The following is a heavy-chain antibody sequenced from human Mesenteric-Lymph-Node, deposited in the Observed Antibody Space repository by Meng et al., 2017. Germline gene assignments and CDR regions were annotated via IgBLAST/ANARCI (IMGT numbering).Heavy chain of an antibody. D-gene: IGHD3-9*01. Sequence: QVQLVQSGAEVKKPGASVKVCCKASGDTFTSYGSSWVRQAPGQGLEWMGWISAYNGNTNYAQKLQGRVTMTTDTSTSTAYMELRSLRSDDTAVYYCARDTLYYDILTGYSPTNWFDPWGQGTLVTVSS. V-gene: IGHV1-18*01. CDR3: ARDTLYYDILTGYSPTNWFDP. CDR1: GDTFTSYG. CDR2: ISAYNGNT. J-gene: IGHJ5*02.